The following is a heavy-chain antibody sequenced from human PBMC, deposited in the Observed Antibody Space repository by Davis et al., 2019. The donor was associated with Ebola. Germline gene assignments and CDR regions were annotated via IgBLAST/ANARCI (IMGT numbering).Heavy chain of an antibody. J-gene: IGHJ3*02. Sequence: PSETLSLTCTVSGGSISSSSYYWGWIRQPPGKGLEWIGSIYYSGSTYYNPSLKSRVTISVDTSKNQFSLKLSSVTAADTAVYYCARAGYSYGLRPDAFDIWGQGTMVTVSS. D-gene: IGHD5-18*01. CDR1: GGSISSSSYY. CDR2: IYYSGST. CDR3: ARAGYSYGLRPDAFDI. V-gene: IGHV4-39*07.